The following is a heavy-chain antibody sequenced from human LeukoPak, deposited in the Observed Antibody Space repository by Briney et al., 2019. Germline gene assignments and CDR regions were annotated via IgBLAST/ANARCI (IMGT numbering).Heavy chain of an antibody. Sequence: GGSLRLSCAASGFTFSSYGMHWVRQAPGKGLEWVAVIWYDGSNKYYADSVKGRFTISRDNSKNTLYLQVNSLRAEDTAVYYCARAGDYDYVWGSYRYYFDYWGRGTLVTVSS. CDR1: GFTFSSYG. CDR3: ARAGDYDYVWGSYRYYFDY. CDR2: IWYDGSNK. J-gene: IGHJ4*02. V-gene: IGHV3-33*01. D-gene: IGHD3-16*02.